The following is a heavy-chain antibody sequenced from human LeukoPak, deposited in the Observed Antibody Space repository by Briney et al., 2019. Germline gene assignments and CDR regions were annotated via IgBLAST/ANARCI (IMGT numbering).Heavy chain of an antibody. CDR2: IIPIFGTA. V-gene: IGHV1-69*13. CDR3: ARDYYDSSGYLDY. CDR1: GGTFSSYT. D-gene: IGHD3-22*01. Sequence: SVKVSCKASGGTFSSYTISWVRQAPGQGLEWMGGIIPIFGTANYAQKFQGRVTITADESTSTAYMELSSLRSEDTAVYYCARDYYDSSGYLDYWGQGTLVTVSS. J-gene: IGHJ4*02.